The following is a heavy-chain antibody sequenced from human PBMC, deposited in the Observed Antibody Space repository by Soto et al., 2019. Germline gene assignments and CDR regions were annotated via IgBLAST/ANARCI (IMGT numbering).Heavy chain of an antibody. CDR1: EDTFRNYA. CDR3: VKHDYNFWSGYTLTPGIDV. Sequence: QVELVQSGAEVKKPGSSVKVSCQASEDTFRNYAISWVRQAPGQGLEWMGGIIPIFGTANYAQKFQGRVTITADTSANTVYLELSSLRSEDTAVYYCVKHDYNFWSGYTLTPGIDVWGQGTAVTVSS. D-gene: IGHD3-3*01. V-gene: IGHV1-69*06. J-gene: IGHJ6*02. CDR2: IIPIFGTA.